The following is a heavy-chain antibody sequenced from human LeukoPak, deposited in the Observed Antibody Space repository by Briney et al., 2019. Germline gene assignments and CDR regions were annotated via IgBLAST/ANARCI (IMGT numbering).Heavy chain of an antibody. J-gene: IGHJ6*03. Sequence: GGYLRLSCAASGFTCNNYAMRWVRQAQGLGREGFSYVSGSGGDTYYAASVKGRFTISRDNSKNTVYLQMGSLRAEDTAVYYCAKNRGGTYKYYMDVWGNGTTVTVSS. CDR3: AKNRGGTYKYYMDV. D-gene: IGHD1-1*01. CDR1: GFTCNNYA. CDR2: VSGSGGDT. V-gene: IGHV3-23*01.